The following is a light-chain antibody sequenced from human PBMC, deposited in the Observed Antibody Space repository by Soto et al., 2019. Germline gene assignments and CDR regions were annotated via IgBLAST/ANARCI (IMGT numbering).Light chain of an antibody. CDR3: QQCNNWPLT. CDR1: QSVNNN. CDR2: GAS. Sequence: EIVMTQSPATLSVSPGERATLSCRASQSVNNNLAWYQQKPGQAPRLLIYGASARATGIPARFSGSGSGTEFTLTISSLQSEDFAVYYCQQCNNWPLTFGGGTKVEIK. J-gene: IGKJ4*01. V-gene: IGKV3-15*01.